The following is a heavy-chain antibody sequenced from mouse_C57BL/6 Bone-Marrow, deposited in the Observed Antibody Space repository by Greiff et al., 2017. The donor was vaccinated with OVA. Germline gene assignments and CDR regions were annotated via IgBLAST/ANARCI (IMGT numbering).Heavy chain of an antibody. CDR3: ARGLVATRYFDV. CDR2: IYPRSGNT. J-gene: IGHJ1*03. CDR1: GYTFTSYG. Sequence: VQLQQSGAELARPGASVKLSCKASGYTFTSYGISWVKQSTGQGLEWIGEIYPRSGNTYYNEKFKGKATLTADKSSSTAYMELRSLTSEDSAVYFCARGLVATRYFDVWGTGTTVTVSS. V-gene: IGHV1-81*01. D-gene: IGHD1-1*01.